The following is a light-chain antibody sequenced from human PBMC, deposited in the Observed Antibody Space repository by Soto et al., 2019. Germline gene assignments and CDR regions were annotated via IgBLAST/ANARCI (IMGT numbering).Light chain of an antibody. CDR1: QSISKW. J-gene: IGKJ1*01. CDR3: QQYGSSPPWT. CDR2: EAS. Sequence: DVQMAQSPSTMSASVGDRATITCRASQSISKWLAWFQQKAGKAPKLLIYEASRVESGVPSRISGSGSGTDFTLTISRLEPEDFAVYYCQQYGSSPPWTFGQGTKVDI. V-gene: IGKV1-5*03.